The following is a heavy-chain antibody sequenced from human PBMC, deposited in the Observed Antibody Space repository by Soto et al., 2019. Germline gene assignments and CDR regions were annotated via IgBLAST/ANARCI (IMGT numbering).Heavy chain of an antibody. CDR2: IRSKAYGGTT. Sequence: GGSLRLSCTASGFTFGDYAMSWFRQAPGKGLEWVGFIRSKAYGGTTEYAASVKGRFTISRDDSKSIAYLQMNSLKTEDTAVYYCTRATIPYMGATDAFDIWGQGTMVTVSS. V-gene: IGHV3-49*03. J-gene: IGHJ3*02. D-gene: IGHD1-26*01. CDR1: GFTFGDYA. CDR3: TRATIPYMGATDAFDI.